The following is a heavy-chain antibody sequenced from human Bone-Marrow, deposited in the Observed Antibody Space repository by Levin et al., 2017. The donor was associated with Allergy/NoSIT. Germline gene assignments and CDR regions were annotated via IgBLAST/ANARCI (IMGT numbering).Heavy chain of an antibody. D-gene: IGHD6-6*01. CDR2: LSSSIQYV. CDR3: ARVAYTSSSDPLDY. J-gene: IGHJ4*02. CDR1: GFTFSSYS. V-gene: IGHV3-21*01. Sequence: SCSASGFTFSSYSMNWVRQAPGKGLEWVSCLSSSIQYVYYADSVKGRFTISRDNAKNTLYLQLNGLRAEDTAVYYCARVAYTSSSDPLDYWGQGTLVTVSS.